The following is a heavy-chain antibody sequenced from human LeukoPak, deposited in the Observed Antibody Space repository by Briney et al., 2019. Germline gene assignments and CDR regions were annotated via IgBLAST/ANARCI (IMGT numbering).Heavy chain of an antibody. J-gene: IGHJ4*02. Sequence: SGPTLVKPTQTLTLTCTFSGFSLSTSGVGVGWIRQPPGKALEWLALIYWDDDKRYSPPLKSRLTITKDTSKNQVVLTMTNMDPVYTATYYCGQLLWNYFDYWGQGTLVTVSS. CDR1: GFSLSTSGVG. D-gene: IGHD2-2*01. CDR2: IYWDDDK. V-gene: IGHV2-5*02. CDR3: GQLLWNYFDY.